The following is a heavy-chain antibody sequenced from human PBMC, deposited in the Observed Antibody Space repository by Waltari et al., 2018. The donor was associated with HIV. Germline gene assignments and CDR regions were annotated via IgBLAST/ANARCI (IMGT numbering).Heavy chain of an antibody. CDR1: GVTSHTYP. J-gene: IGHJ4*02. D-gene: IGHD4-17*01. V-gene: IGHV1-69*12. CDR3: ARGKLMTTFDD. CDR2: SIAFIGKP. Sequence: QVQLLQSGSEVKKPGSSVKVSCKTSGVTSHTYPISWLRQAPGQGPEWMGGSIAFIGKPKYAQKFEGRITITADESTSTTYMEMSGLRSEDTAMYFCARGKLMTTFDDWGQGTLVIVSS.